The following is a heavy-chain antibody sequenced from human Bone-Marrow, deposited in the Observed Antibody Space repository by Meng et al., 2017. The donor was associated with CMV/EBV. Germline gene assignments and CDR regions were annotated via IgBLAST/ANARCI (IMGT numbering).Heavy chain of an antibody. Sequence: SVKVSCKASGGTFSSYAISWVRQAPGQGLEWMGGIIPILGIANYAQKFQGRVTITADKSTSTAYMELSSLRSEDTAVYYCAREHNLVGPCDYWGQGTLVTVSS. CDR2: IIPILGIA. V-gene: IGHV1-69*10. CDR3: AREHNLVGPCDY. J-gene: IGHJ4*02. CDR1: GGTFSSYA. D-gene: IGHD2-8*02.